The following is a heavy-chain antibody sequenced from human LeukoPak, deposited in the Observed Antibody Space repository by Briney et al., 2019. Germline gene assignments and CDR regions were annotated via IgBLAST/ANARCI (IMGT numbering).Heavy chain of an antibody. Sequence: ASVKVSCKASGYTFSDYTFTNYGISWVRQAPGQGLEWMGWISTYKSHTNYAQKFQGRVTMITDTSTNTAYMELRSLRSDDTAVYYCARGSSGWFPLNYFDYWGQGTLVTVSS. V-gene: IGHV1-18*01. D-gene: IGHD6-19*01. CDR2: ISTYKSHT. J-gene: IGHJ4*02. CDR3: ARGSSGWFPLNYFDY. CDR1: GYTFSDYTFTNYG.